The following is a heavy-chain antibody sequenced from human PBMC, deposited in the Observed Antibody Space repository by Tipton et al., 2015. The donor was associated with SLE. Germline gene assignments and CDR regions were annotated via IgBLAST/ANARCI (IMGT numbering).Heavy chain of an antibody. J-gene: IGHJ4*02. CDR2: ISSSGFST. Sequence: SLRLSCAASGFTFSSYALSWVRQAPGKGLEWVSTISSSGFSTYYADSVRGRFTISRDNSKNSLYLQMNSLRAEDTALYYCAKGPLFDYWGQGTLVTVSS. V-gene: IGHV3-23*01. CDR1: GFTFSSYA. CDR3: AKGPLFDY.